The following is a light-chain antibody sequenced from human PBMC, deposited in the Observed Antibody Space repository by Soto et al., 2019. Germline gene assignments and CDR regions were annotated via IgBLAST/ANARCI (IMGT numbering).Light chain of an antibody. CDR2: DAS. CDR1: QVVTTT. V-gene: IGKV3-11*01. Sequence: EMGLTQSPAPLPLSQGEKAPLPSRASQVVTTTLAWYQQRPGQAPRLLIYDASYRATDIPPRFSGSGSGTDFTLTISSLEPEDFAVYYCQQRRSWPPTITFGQGTRLDIK. J-gene: IGKJ5*01. CDR3: QQRRSWPPTIT.